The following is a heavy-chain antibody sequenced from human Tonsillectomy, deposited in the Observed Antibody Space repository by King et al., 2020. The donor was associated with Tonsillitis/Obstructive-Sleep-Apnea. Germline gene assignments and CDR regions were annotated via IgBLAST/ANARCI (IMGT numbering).Heavy chain of an antibody. J-gene: IGHJ4*02. D-gene: IGHD4-23*01. CDR3: ARDNDYGGHFDY. CDR1: GFTFTSSA. Sequence: VQLVESGGGVVQPGRSLRLSCAASGFTFTSSAIHWVRQAPGKGLEWVALISYDGSHKFYADSVKGRFTISRDNSKNTLYLQMNSLRAEDTALYYCARDNDYGGHFDYWGQGTLVTVSS. V-gene: IGHV3-30*04. CDR2: ISYDGSHK.